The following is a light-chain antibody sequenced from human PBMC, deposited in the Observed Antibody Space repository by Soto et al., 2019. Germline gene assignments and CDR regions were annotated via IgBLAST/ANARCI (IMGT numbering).Light chain of an antibody. Sequence: SYELTQPSSVSVAPGKTATITCGGNNIGKKSAHWYQQRPGQAPVLVINYDTDRPSGIPERFSGSNSGNTATLTISRVEAGDEADYYCQVWDGYGDVVFGGGTKLTVL. CDR1: NIGKKS. CDR2: YDT. V-gene: IGLV3-21*04. CDR3: QVWDGYGDVV. J-gene: IGLJ3*02.